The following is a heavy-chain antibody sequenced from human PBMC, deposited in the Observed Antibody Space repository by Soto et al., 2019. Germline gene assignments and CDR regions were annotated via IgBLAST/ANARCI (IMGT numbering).Heavy chain of an antibody. Sequence: QVQLVQSGAEVKKPGASVQVSCKASGYTFTGYYMHWVRQAPGQGLEWMGWINPNSGGTNYAQKFQGWVTMTRDTSISTAYMELSRLRSDDTAVYYCARDLGYDYVLGWFDPWGQGTLVTVSS. CDR2: INPNSGGT. J-gene: IGHJ5*02. D-gene: IGHD3-16*01. CDR1: GYTFTGYY. CDR3: ARDLGYDYVLGWFDP. V-gene: IGHV1-2*04.